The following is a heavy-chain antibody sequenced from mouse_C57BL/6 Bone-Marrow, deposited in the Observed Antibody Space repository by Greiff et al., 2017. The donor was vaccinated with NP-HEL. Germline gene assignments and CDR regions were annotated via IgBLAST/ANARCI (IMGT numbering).Heavy chain of an antibody. CDR3: VREGYYGSSYGAMDY. CDR2: IRSKSNNYAT. CDR1: GFSFNTYA. Sequence: EVNVVESGGGLVQPKGSLKLSCAASGFSFNTYAMNWVRQAPGKGLEWVARIRSKSNNYATYYADSVKDRFTISRADSESMLYLQMNNLKTEDTAMYYCVREGYYGSSYGAMDYWGQGTSVTVSS. V-gene: IGHV10-1*01. D-gene: IGHD1-1*01. J-gene: IGHJ4*01.